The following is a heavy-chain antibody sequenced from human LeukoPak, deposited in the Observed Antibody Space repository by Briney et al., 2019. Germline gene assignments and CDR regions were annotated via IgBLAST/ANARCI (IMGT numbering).Heavy chain of an antibody. Sequence: SETLSLTCTVSGGSISSYYWSWIRQPPGKGLEWIGYIYYSGSTYYNPSLKSRVTISVDTSKNQFSLKLSSVTAADTAVYYCARVADCSGGSCYSPWFDPWGQGTLVTVSS. CDR2: IYYSGST. J-gene: IGHJ5*02. V-gene: IGHV4-59*08. D-gene: IGHD2-15*01. CDR3: ARVADCSGGSCYSPWFDP. CDR1: GGSISSYY.